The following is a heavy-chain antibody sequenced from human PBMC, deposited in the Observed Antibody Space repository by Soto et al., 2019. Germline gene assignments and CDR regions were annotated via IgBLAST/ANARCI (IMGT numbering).Heavy chain of an antibody. D-gene: IGHD6-6*01. V-gene: IGHV1-8*01. J-gene: IGHJ4*02. CDR2: MIPNSGNT. Sequence: ASVKVSCKASGYTFTSYDINWVRQATGQGLEWMGWMIPNSGNTGYAQKFQGRVTITTDNSISTAYMELSSLRSEDTAVYYCARVRPVNASFDYWGQGTLVTVSS. CDR3: ARVRPVNASFDY. CDR1: GYTFTSYD.